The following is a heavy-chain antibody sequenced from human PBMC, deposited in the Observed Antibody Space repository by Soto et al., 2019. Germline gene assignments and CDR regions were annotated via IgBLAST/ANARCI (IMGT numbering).Heavy chain of an antibody. CDR1: GGSISSSSYY. J-gene: IGHJ6*03. CDR3: AGQTASSIAALWDYYYYMDV. Sequence: PSETLSLTCTVSGGSISSSSYYWGWIRQPPGKGLEWIGSIYYSGSTYYNPSLKSRVTISVDTSKNQFSLKLSSVTAADTAVYYCAGQTASSIAALWDYYYYMDVWGKGATVTVSS. CDR2: IYYSGST. V-gene: IGHV4-39*01. D-gene: IGHD6-6*01.